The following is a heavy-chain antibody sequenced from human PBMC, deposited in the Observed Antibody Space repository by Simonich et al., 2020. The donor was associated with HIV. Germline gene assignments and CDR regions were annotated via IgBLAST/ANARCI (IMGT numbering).Heavy chain of an antibody. CDR2: INPNSGGT. Sequence: QVQLVQSGAEVKKPGASVKVSCKASGYTFTSYYMHWVRQAPGQGLEWMGWINPNSGGTNYAQKFQGRVTMTRDTSASTAYMELSSLRSEDTAVYYCAREGPLSVATIADAFDIWGQGTMVTVSS. CDR1: GYTFTSYY. J-gene: IGHJ3*02. D-gene: IGHD5-12*01. V-gene: IGHV1-2*02. CDR3: AREGPLSVATIADAFDI.